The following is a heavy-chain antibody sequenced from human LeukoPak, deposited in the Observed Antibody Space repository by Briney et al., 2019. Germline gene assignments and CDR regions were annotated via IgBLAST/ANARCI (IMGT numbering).Heavy chain of an antibody. D-gene: IGHD5-12*01. CDR3: ATRTGDIVATIPSYFDY. V-gene: IGHV4-34*01. Sequence: SETLSLTCAVYGGSFSGYYWSWIRQPPGKGLEWIGEINHSGSTNYNPSLKSRVTMSVDTSKNQFSLKLSSVTAADTAVYFCATRTGDIVATIPSYFDYWGQGTLVTVSS. J-gene: IGHJ4*02. CDR1: GGSFSGYY. CDR2: INHSGST.